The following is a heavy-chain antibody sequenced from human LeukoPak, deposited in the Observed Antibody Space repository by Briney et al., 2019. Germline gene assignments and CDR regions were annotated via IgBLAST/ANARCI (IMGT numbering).Heavy chain of an antibody. D-gene: IGHD6-19*01. V-gene: IGHV3-23*01. Sequence: PGGPLRLSCAASGFTFSSYAMTWVRQAPGKGLEWVSAISGSGDRTYYADSVKGRFTISRDNSKDTLHLQMNSLRAEDTAVYYCAKDGSRIAVAGSYYDYWGQGTLVTVSS. CDR2: ISGSGDRT. J-gene: IGHJ4*02. CDR1: GFTFSSYA. CDR3: AKDGSRIAVAGSYYDY.